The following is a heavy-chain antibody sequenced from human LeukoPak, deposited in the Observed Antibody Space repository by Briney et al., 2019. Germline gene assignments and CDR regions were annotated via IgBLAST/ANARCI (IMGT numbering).Heavy chain of an antibody. CDR1: GYTFTGYY. CDR3: ARERGDIVVVPAAILSPFDP. Sequence: GASVKVSCKASGYTFTGYYMHWVRQAPGQGLGWMGWINPNSGGTNYAQKFQGRVTMTRDTSISTAYMELSRLRSDDTAVYYCARERGDIVVVPAAILSPFDPWGQGTLVTVSS. D-gene: IGHD2-2*01. J-gene: IGHJ5*02. CDR2: INPNSGGT. V-gene: IGHV1-2*02.